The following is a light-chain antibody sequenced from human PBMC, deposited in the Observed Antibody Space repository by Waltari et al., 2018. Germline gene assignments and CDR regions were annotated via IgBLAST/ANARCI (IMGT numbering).Light chain of an antibody. CDR3: SSSTSRTALL. J-gene: IGLJ2*01. Sequence: QSALTQPASLSGSPGQSITISCTGTSTDIGSYTSVYWYPQPPSEPPKLMIYDVSVRPSGISILFSGSKSGNPASLTISGLQAEDEADYYCSSSTSRTALLFGGGTKLTVL. CDR2: DVS. CDR1: STDIGSYTS. V-gene: IGLV2-14*03.